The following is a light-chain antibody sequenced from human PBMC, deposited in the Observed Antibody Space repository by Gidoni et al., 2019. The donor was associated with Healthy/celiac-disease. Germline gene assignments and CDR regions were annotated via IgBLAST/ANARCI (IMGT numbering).Light chain of an antibody. CDR1: QSISSY. J-gene: IGKJ4*01. V-gene: IGKV1-39*01. CDR2: AAS. Sequence: SEMAQSQSSLSSSVGDRDTITRRASQSISSYLSWYQQKQGKAPKLLIYAASSLQSGVPSRFIGSGSGTDFSLTISSLQPEDFATYYCQQSYSTPLLTFGGGTKVEIK. CDR3: QQSYSTPLLT.